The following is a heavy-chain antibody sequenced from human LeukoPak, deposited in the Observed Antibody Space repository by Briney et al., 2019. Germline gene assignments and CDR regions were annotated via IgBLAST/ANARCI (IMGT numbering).Heavy chain of an antibody. D-gene: IGHD2-8*01. V-gene: IGHV6-1*01. Sequence: SQTLSLTCPISGGIVSSNSAAWNWIRQSPSRGPEWLGRTYYRSKWYNDYAVSVKSRITINPDTSKNQFSLQLNSVTPEDTAVYYCARALQDIVLMVYALPYYYYGMDVWGQGTTVTVSS. J-gene: IGHJ6*02. CDR2: TYYRSKWYN. CDR1: GGIVSSNSAA. CDR3: ARALQDIVLMVYALPYYYYGMDV.